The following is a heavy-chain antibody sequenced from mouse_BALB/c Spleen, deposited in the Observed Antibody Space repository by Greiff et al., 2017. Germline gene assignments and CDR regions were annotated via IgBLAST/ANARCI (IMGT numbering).Heavy chain of an antibody. V-gene: IGHV5-6-5*01. Sequence: EVMLVESGGGLVKPGGSLKLSCAASGFTFSSYAMSWVRQTPEKRLEWVASISSGGSTYYPDSVKGRFTISRYNAKNTLYLQMSSLRSEDTAMYYCARHEGYWGQGTTLTVSS. CDR3: ARHEGY. CDR1: GFTFSSYA. CDR2: ISSGGST. J-gene: IGHJ2*01.